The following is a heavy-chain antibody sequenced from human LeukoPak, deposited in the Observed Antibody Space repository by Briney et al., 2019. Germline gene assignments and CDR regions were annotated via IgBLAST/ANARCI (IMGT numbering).Heavy chain of an antibody. CDR2: IYYSGST. CDR1: GGSISSSSYY. CDR3: ARLNPLYDSSTYYRDY. V-gene: IGHV4-39*01. D-gene: IGHD3-22*01. J-gene: IGHJ4*02. Sequence: PSETLSLTCTVSGGSISSSSYYWGWIRQPPGKGLEWIGSIYYSGSTYYNPSLKSRVTISVDTSKNQFSLKLSSVTAADTAVYYCARLNPLYDSSTYYRDYWGQGTLVTVSS.